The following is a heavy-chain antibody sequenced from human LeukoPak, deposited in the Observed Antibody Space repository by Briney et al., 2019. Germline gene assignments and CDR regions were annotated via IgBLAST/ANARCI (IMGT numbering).Heavy chain of an antibody. Sequence: GGSLRLSCAPSGFTFSNYALAWVRQAPEKGLEWVSTISGSGANTYYADSVKGRFTISRDNSKNTLYLQMNSLRAEDTAVYYCARESWTSPYDMDVWGQGTTVTVSS. D-gene: IGHD5-12*01. V-gene: IGHV3-23*01. CDR2: ISGSGANT. J-gene: IGHJ6*02. CDR1: GFTFSNYA. CDR3: ARESWTSPYDMDV.